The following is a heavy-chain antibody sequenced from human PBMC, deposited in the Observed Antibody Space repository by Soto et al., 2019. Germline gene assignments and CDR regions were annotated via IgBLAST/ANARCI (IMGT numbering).Heavy chain of an antibody. CDR3: ARHVDIDQRGMDV. D-gene: IGHD5-12*01. Sequence: SETLSLTCTVSGASISGYHWSWIRQFPGKGLECLGYISYSGATNYNPSLKSRVTMSIDTSKNQFSLQLNSVTAADTAVYYCARHVDIDQRGMDVWGQGTTVT. V-gene: IGHV4-59*08. CDR2: ISYSGAT. J-gene: IGHJ6*02. CDR1: GASISGYH.